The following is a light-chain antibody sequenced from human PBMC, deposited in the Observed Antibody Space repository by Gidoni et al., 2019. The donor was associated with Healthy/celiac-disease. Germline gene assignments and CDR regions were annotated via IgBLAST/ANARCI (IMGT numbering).Light chain of an antibody. Sequence: AIRMTQSPSSFSASTGDRVTITCRASQVISSYLAWYQQKPGTAPKLLIYAASTLQSGVPSRCSGSGSGTDFTLTISCLQSEDSATYYCQQYYSYPWTFGQGTKVEIK. V-gene: IGKV1-8*01. CDR2: AAS. CDR3: QQYYSYPWT. CDR1: QVISSY. J-gene: IGKJ1*01.